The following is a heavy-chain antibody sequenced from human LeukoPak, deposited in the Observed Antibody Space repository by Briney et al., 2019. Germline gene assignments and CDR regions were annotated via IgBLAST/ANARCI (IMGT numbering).Heavy chain of an antibody. CDR1: GGSIGGYK. CDR2: SDDVGNT. CDR3: ARAATRPDGWIGGSYH. D-gene: IGHD3-10*01. Sequence: SETLSLTCSVPGGSIGGYKWAWIRHPAGKGLEWLGRSDDVGNTDYSPSLESRITVSIDRSKNQVSLRLKSVTAADTAVYYCARAATRPDGWIGGSYHWGQGISVTVSS. V-gene: IGHV4-4*07. J-gene: IGHJ4*02.